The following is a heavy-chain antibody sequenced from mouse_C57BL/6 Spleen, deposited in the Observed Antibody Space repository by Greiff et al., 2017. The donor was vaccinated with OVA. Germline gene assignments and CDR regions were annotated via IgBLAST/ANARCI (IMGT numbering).Heavy chain of an antibody. V-gene: IGHV1-55*01. CDR1: GYTFTSYW. D-gene: IGHD1-1*01. CDR2: IYPGSGST. Sequence: QVQLKQPGAELVKPGASVKMSCKASGYTFTSYWITWVKQRPGQGLEWIGDIYPGSGSTNYNEKFKSKATLTVDTSSSTAYMQLSSLTSEASAVYYCATGGTVRYRAWFAYWGQGTLVTVSA. J-gene: IGHJ3*01. CDR3: ATGGTVRYRAWFAY.